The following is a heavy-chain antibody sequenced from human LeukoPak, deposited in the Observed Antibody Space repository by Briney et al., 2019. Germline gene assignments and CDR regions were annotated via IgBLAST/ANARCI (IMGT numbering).Heavy chain of an antibody. Sequence: GGSLRLSCAASGFTFSSYSMNWVRQAPGKGLEWVSSISSSSSYMYYADSVKGRFTFSRDNAKNSLYLQMNSLRAEDTAMYYCARGPISVVAALGIFDYWGQGTLVTVSS. CDR2: ISSSSSYM. V-gene: IGHV3-21*06. D-gene: IGHD2-15*01. J-gene: IGHJ4*02. CDR3: ARGPISVVAALGIFDY. CDR1: GFTFSSYS.